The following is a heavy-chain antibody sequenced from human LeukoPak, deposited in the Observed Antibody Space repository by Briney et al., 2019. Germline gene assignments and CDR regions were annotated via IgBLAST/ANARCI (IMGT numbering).Heavy chain of an antibody. Sequence: GESLRLSCAASGFTFSRYAMHWVRQAPGKGLEWVAVISYDGSNKYYADSVKGRFTISRDSSKNTLYLQMNSLRAEDTAVYYCASHYDTSGYHYFDFRGQGTLVTVSS. CDR3: ASHYDTSGYHYFDF. CDR1: GFTFSRYA. V-gene: IGHV3-30-3*01. CDR2: ISYDGSNK. J-gene: IGHJ4*02. D-gene: IGHD3-22*01.